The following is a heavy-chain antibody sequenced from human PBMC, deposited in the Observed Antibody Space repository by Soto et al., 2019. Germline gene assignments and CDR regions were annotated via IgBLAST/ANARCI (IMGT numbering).Heavy chain of an antibody. V-gene: IGHV3-33*01. CDR2: IWYDGSNK. CDR3: AREGGDGYNYFLDY. J-gene: IGHJ4*02. D-gene: IGHD5-12*01. Sequence: QVQLVESGGGVVQPGRSLRLSCAASGFTFSSYGMHWVRQAPGKGLEWVAVIWYDGSNKYYADSVKGRFTISRDNSKNTLYLQMNSLRAEDTAVYYCAREGGDGYNYFLDYWGQGTLVTVSS. CDR1: GFTFSSYG.